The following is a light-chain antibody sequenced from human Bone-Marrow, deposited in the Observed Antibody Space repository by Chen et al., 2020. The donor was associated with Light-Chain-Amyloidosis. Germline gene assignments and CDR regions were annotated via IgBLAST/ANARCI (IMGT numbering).Light chain of an antibody. CDR2: RDT. Sequence: SYELPPPPSVSVSPGQTPRITCSGDDLPTKYAYWYQQKPGQAPVLVIHRDTERPAGISERFSGSSSGTTATLTISGVQAEDEADYHCQSADSSGTYEVIFGGGTKLTVL. V-gene: IGLV3-25*03. J-gene: IGLJ2*01. CDR1: DLPTKY. CDR3: QSADSSGTYEVI.